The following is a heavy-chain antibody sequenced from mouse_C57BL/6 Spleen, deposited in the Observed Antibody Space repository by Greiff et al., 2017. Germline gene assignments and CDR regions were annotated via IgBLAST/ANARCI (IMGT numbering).Heavy chain of an antibody. CDR1: GYTFTSYW. CDR3: ARGGELHWYFDV. Sequence: QVQLQQPGTELVKPGASVKLSCKASGYTFTSYWMHWVKQRPGQGLEWIGNINPSNGGTNYNEKFKSKATLTVDKSSSTAYMQLSSLTSEDSAVYDCARGGELHWYFDVWGTGTTVTVSS. J-gene: IGHJ1*03. V-gene: IGHV1-53*01. CDR2: INPSNGGT. D-gene: IGHD1-3*01.